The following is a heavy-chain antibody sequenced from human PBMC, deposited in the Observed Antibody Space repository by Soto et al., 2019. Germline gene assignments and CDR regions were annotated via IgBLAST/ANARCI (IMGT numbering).Heavy chain of an antibody. D-gene: IGHD2-8*02. CDR3: AGADNTDSAYWFLY. CDR2: IRNHSYRGTT. V-gene: IGHV3-49*04. CDR1: GFSFDSFA. J-gene: IGHJ4*02. Sequence: GGSLRLSCTVSGFSFDSFAINWVRQAPDTGLEWVGLIRNHSYRGTTEYAAAVKGRVTISIDTSKGLASLQMSCVTVEDTAVYYCAGADNTDSAYWFLYWGQGTLVTVSS.